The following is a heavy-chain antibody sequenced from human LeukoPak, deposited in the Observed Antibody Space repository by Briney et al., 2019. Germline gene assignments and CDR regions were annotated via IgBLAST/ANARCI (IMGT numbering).Heavy chain of an antibody. J-gene: IGHJ3*02. Sequence: GASVKVSCKASGYTFTSYYMHWVRQAPGQGLEWMGIINPSGGSTSYAQKFQGRVTMTRDTSTSTVYMELSSLRSEDTAVYYCARSHMVRGVISSGNDAFDIWGQGTMVTVSS. CDR1: GYTFTSYY. CDR3: ARSHMVRGVISSGNDAFDI. V-gene: IGHV1-46*01. CDR2: INPSGGST. D-gene: IGHD3-10*01.